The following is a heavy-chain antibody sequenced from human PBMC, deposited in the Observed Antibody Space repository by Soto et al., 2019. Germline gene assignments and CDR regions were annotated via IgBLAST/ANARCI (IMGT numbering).Heavy chain of an antibody. CDR1: GFTFSNYA. V-gene: IGHV3-23*01. Sequence: GGSLRLSCAASGFTFSNYAMSWVRQAPGKGLEWVSAISGRGGSTYYADSVKGRFTISRDNSKNTLYLQMNSLRAEDTTVYCSATAEGYYHYLGDIDYWGQGTMVTVSS. CDR3: ATAEGYYHYLGDIDY. J-gene: IGHJ4*02. CDR2: ISGRGGST. D-gene: IGHD3-3*01.